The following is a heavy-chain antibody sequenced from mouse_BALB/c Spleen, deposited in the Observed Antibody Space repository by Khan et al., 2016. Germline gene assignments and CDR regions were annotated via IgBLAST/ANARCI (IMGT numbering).Heavy chain of an antibody. CDR2: ITSYNGAT. Sequence: LVKTGASVKISCKASGYSFTGYYMHWVKQSHGKSLEWIGYITSYNGATSYNQKFKGKATFTVDTSSSTAYMQFNSLTSEDSAVYYCSSPYSSGCVGFAYWGQGTLVTVSA. CDR3: SSPYSSGCVGFAY. V-gene: IGHV1S34*01. CDR1: GYSFTGYY. D-gene: IGHD1-1*01. J-gene: IGHJ3*01.